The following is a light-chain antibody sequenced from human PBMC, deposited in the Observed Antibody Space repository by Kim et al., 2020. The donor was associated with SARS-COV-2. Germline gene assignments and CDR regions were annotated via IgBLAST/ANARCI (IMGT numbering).Light chain of an antibody. CDR2: AAS. CDR1: QPINTY. CDR3: QQSYDTPTT. V-gene: IGKV1-39*01. J-gene: IGKJ1*01. Sequence: ASVGDRVFITCQSSQPINTYLNWYQQKPGRAPSLLIYAASHLQRGVPSRFSATGAGTVFTLTITSVQAEDVATYYCQQSYDTPTTFGPGTKVDIK.